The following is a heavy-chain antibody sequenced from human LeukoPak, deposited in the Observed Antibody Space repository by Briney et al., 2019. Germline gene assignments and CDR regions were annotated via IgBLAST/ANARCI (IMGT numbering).Heavy chain of an antibody. V-gene: IGHV1-46*01. D-gene: IGHD1/OR15-1a*01. CDR3: AKGEQGVDY. CDR1: GYTFTNYY. Sequence: ASVKVSCKASGYTFTNYYVHWVRQAPGQGLEWMGIINPSGGTTTYAQKFQGRVALTRDTSTNTVYMELTSLRSEDTAVYYCAKGEQGVDYWGQGTLVTVSS. CDR2: INPSGGTT. J-gene: IGHJ4*02.